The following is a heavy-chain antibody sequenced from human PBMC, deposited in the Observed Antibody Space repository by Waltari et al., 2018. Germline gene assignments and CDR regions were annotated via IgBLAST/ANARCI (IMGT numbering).Heavy chain of an antibody. Sequence: EVRLVQSGGDLVQPGGSLGLSCAVSGFSLNRYSMIWVRQTPERGLEWVSYISWRDDKTEYEGSVRGRFTISRDIARNSVSLQMKNLKVEDTAMYYCARELGGSAAGTDHWGQGSMVFVSS. CDR1: GFSLNRYS. CDR3: ARELGGSAAGTDH. J-gene: IGHJ1*01. D-gene: IGHD2-2*01. V-gene: IGHV3-48*01. CDR2: ISWRDDKT.